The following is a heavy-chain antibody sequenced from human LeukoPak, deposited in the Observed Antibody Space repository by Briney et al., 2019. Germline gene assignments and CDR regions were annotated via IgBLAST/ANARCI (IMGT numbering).Heavy chain of an antibody. Sequence: ASVKVSCKASGGTFSSYAISWVRQAPGQGLEWMGGIIPIFGTANYAQKFQGRVTITADESTSTAYMELSSLRSEDTAVYYCAREMITFGGVIAPGAFDIWGQGTMVTVSS. CDR3: AREMITFGGVIAPGAFDI. CDR1: GGTFSSYA. D-gene: IGHD3-16*02. J-gene: IGHJ3*02. CDR2: IIPIFGTA. V-gene: IGHV1-69*01.